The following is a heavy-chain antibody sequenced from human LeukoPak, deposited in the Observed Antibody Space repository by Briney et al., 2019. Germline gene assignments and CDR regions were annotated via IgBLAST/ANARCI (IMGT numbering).Heavy chain of an antibody. Sequence: QPGGSLRLSCAASGFTFSSYGMHWVRQAPGKGLEWVAFIRYDGSNKYYAGSVKGRFTISRDNSKNTLYLQMNSLRAEDTAVYYCAIDIVVVVAATPTFDYWGQGTLVTVSS. CDR2: IRYDGSNK. J-gene: IGHJ4*02. CDR3: AIDIVVVVAATPTFDY. V-gene: IGHV3-30*02. CDR1: GFTFSSYG. D-gene: IGHD2-15*01.